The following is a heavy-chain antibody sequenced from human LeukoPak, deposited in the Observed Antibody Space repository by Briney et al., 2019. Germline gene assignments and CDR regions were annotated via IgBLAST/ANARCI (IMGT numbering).Heavy chain of an antibody. CDR2: IYYSGST. Sequence: SETLSLTCTVSGGSISSSSYYWGWIRQAPGKGLEWIGSIYYSGSTYYNPSLKSRVTISVDTPKNQFSLKLSSVTAADTAVYYCARHLGPNDYGSPVRYWGQGTLVTVSS. J-gene: IGHJ4*02. CDR3: ARHLGPNDYGSPVRY. CDR1: GGSISSSSYY. D-gene: IGHD4-17*01. V-gene: IGHV4-39*01.